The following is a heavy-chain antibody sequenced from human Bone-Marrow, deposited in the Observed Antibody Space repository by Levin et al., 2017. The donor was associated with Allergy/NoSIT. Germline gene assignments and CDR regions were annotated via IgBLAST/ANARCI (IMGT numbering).Heavy chain of an antibody. J-gene: IGHJ1*01. CDR2: IFQSGRT. CDR1: GVSVSSHDYF. Sequence: SETLSLTCTVLGVSVSSHDYFWSWIRQPPGKGLEWIGYIFQSGRTNYNPSLTSRVTMSVDTSKNQFSLKLSSVTAADTAVFYCAREEYASGWNGYFHHWGQGTLVTVSS. CDR3: AREEYASGWNGYFHH. V-gene: IGHV4-61*08. D-gene: IGHD3-3*01.